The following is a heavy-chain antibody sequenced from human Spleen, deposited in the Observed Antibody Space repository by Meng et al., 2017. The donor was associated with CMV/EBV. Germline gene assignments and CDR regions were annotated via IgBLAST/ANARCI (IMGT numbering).Heavy chain of an antibody. Sequence: GGSLRLSCAASGFTFSTYWMQWVRQAPGKGLVWVSRINMDGSSTSYADVVKGRFTISRDNAKNSLYLRMNSLRAEDTAVYYCARVLYDPTPTNYYYYYYGMDVWGQGTTVTVSS. CDR2: INMDGSST. V-gene: IGHV3-74*01. CDR3: ARVLYDPTPTNYYYYYYGMDV. D-gene: IGHD2/OR15-2a*01. J-gene: IGHJ6*02. CDR1: GFTFSTYW.